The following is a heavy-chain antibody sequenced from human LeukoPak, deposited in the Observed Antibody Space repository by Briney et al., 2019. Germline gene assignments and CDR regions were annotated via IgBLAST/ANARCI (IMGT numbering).Heavy chain of an antibody. V-gene: IGHV4-34*01. D-gene: IGHD2-2*01. Sequence: SETLSLTCAVYGGSFSGYYWSWIRQPPGKGLEWIGEINHSGSTNYNPSLKSRVTISVDTSKNQFSLKLSSVTAADTAVYYCTRGSGIVVVATVSHPPYYFDHWGQGTLVTVSS. CDR3: TRGSGIVVVATVSHPPYYFDH. J-gene: IGHJ4*02. CDR2: INHSGST. CDR1: GGSFSGYY.